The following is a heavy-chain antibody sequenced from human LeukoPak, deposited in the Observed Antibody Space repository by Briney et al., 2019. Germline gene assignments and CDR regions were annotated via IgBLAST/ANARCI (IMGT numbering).Heavy chain of an antibody. CDR3: AREDWPRRFDY. J-gene: IGHJ4*02. CDR1: GFTFGKYW. V-gene: IGHV3-7*03. Sequence: GGSLRLSCVASGFTFGKYWMSWVRQAPGKGLEWVANIKLDGSEKNYVDSVKGRFTISRDNTKNSLYLQMNSLRVEDTAVFYCAREDWPRRFDYWGQGTLVTVSS. CDR2: IKLDGSEK. D-gene: IGHD3/OR15-3a*01.